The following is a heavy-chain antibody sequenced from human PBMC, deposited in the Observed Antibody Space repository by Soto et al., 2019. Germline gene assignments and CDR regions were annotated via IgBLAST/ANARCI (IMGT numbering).Heavy chain of an antibody. Sequence: QSGGSLRLSCAASGFTFSSYEMNWVRQAPGKGLEWVSYISSSGSTIYYADSVKGRLTISRDNAKNSLYLQMNSLRAEDTAVYYCARAPTYSYGMDVWGQGTTVTVSS. V-gene: IGHV3-48*03. D-gene: IGHD5-18*01. CDR2: ISSSGSTI. CDR1: GFTFSSYE. CDR3: ARAPTYSYGMDV. J-gene: IGHJ6*02.